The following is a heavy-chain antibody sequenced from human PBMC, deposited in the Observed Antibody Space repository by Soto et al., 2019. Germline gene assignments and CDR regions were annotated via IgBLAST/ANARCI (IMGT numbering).Heavy chain of an antibody. CDR1: GFTFRSYG. V-gene: IGHV3-33*01. J-gene: IGHJ4*02. CDR2: IWYDGSNK. CDR3: ARDEAAAGTDY. D-gene: IGHD6-13*01. Sequence: QVQLVESGGGVVQPGRSLRLSCAASGFTFRSYGMQRVRQAPVKGLEWVAVIWYDGSNKYYADSVKGRFTISRDNSKNTLYLQMNSLRAEDTAVYYCARDEAAAGTDYWGQGTLVTVSS.